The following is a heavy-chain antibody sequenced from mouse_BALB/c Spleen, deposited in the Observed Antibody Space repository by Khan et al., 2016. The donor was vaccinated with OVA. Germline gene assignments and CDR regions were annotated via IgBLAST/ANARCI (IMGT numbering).Heavy chain of an antibody. CDR2: INPNNGDT. CDR3: ARSGYGNPFAY. Sequence: QVQLQQPGAELVKPGASVKISCKAPGYTFTSYYMYWVKQRPGQGLEWIGGINPNNGDTHFNEKFKNKATLTVDKSSSTAYMQLSSLTSEDSAVSYCARSGYGNPFAYWGQGTLVTVSA. CDR1: GYTFTSYY. V-gene: IGHV1S81*02. J-gene: IGHJ3*01. D-gene: IGHD2-1*01.